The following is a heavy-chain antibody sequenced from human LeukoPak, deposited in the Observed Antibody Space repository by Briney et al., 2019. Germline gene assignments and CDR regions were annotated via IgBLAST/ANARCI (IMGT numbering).Heavy chain of an antibody. CDR2: IYYSGST. CDR3: ARRYSSSWYVGFFDP. V-gene: IGHV4-59*08. J-gene: IGHJ5*02. Sequence: SETLSLTCTVSGASIRNYYWSWIRQSPGKGLEWIGYIYYSGSTNYNPSLESRVAMSVDTSKNQFSLGLSSVTAADTAIYYCARRYSSSWYVGFFDPWGQGTLVTVSS. D-gene: IGHD6-13*01. CDR1: GASIRNYY.